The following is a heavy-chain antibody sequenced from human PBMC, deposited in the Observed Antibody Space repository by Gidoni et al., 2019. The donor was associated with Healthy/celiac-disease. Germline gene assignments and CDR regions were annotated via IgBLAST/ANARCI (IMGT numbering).Heavy chain of an antibody. CDR3: ARVGSVSSGYYWRIDY. V-gene: IGHV4-34*01. D-gene: IGHD3-22*01. CDR2: VNHSGST. CDR1: GGSFRGYY. Sequence: QVQLQQWGAGLLKPSETLSLTCAVEGGSFRGYYWSWIRQPPGRGLEWIGEVNHSGSTHYNPSLKSRVTISVDTSKNQFSLKLSSVTAADTAVYYCARVGSVSSGYYWRIDYWGQGTLVTVSS. J-gene: IGHJ4*02.